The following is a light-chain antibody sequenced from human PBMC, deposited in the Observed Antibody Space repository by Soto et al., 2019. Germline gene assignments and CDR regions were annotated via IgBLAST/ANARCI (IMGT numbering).Light chain of an antibody. J-gene: IGLJ2*01. V-gene: IGLV2-14*03. CDR2: DVT. Sequence: QSALTQPASVAESPGQSITISCTGTSSDIGAYSYVSWYQQHPGKAPIHIIYDVTKRPSGFSDRFSASKSGNTASLTISGLKGEDEDDYYWTSYTSSITVIFGGGTQLTIL. CDR1: SSDIGAYSY. CDR3: TSYTSSITVI.